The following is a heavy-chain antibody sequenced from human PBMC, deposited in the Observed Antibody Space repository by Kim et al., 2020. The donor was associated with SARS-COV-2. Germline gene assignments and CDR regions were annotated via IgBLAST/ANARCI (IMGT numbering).Heavy chain of an antibody. V-gene: IGHV3-9*01. CDR3: AKDEGGSTGYLGDY. D-gene: IGHD1-26*01. J-gene: IGHJ4*02. Sequence: GGSLRLSCAASGFTFGDYAMHWVRQAPGKGLEWVSGISWNSGSIGYADSVKGRFTISRDNAKNSLYLQMNSLRAEDTALYYCAKDEGGSTGYLGDYWGQGTLVTVSS. CDR2: ISWNSGSI. CDR1: GFTFGDYA.